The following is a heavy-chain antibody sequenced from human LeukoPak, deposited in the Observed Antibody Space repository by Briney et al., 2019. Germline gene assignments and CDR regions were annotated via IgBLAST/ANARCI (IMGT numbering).Heavy chain of an antibody. J-gene: IGHJ4*02. V-gene: IGHV4-34*01. CDR1: GGSFSGYY. D-gene: IGHD2-15*01. CDR2: INHSGST. CDR3: ARGGERGYNY. Sequence: SETLSLTCAVYGGSFSGYYWSWIRQPPGKGLEWIGEINHSGSTNYNPSLKSRVTISVDTSKNQFSLKLSSVTAADTAAYYCARGGERGYNYWGQGTLVTVSS.